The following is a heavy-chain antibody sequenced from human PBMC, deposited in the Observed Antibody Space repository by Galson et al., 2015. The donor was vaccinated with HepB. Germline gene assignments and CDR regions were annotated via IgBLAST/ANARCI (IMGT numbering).Heavy chain of an antibody. D-gene: IGHD3-3*01. J-gene: IGHJ6*02. CDR2: ISYDGSNK. CDR1: GFTFSSYG. CDR3: AKGSGYYDFWTGTGEGYYYGMDV. V-gene: IGHV3-30*18. Sequence: SLRLSCAASGFTFSSYGMHWVRQAPGKGLEWVAVISYDGSNKYYADSVKGRFTISRDNSKNTLYLQMNSLRAEDTAVYYCAKGSGYYDFWTGTGEGYYYGMDVWGQGTTVTVSS.